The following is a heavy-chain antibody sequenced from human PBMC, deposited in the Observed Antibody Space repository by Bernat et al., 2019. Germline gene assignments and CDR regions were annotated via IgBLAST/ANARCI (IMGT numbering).Heavy chain of an antibody. CDR1: GFTFSSYG. Sequence: QVQLVESGGGVVQPGTSLRLSCAASGFTFSSYGMRWVRQAPGKGLEWVALISYDGRDKYYVDSVKGRFTISRDNSKNTLYLQMNSLRDEDTAVYHCVKTEGWLVSRPPFDYWGQGTLVTVSS. D-gene: IGHD6-19*01. CDR3: VKTEGWLVSRPPFDY. V-gene: IGHV3-30*18. J-gene: IGHJ4*02. CDR2: ISYDGRDK.